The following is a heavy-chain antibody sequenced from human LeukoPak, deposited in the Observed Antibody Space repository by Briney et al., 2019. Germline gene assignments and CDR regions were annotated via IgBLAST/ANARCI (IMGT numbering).Heavy chain of an antibody. Sequence: SETLSLTCTVSGGSVSSGSYYWSWIRQPPGKGLEWIGYIYYSGSTNYNPSLKSRVTISVDTSKNQFSLKLSSVTAADTAVYYCARSDYSGSGTYTEFDAFDIWGQGPMVTVSS. CDR3: ARSDYSGSGTYTEFDAFDI. CDR1: GGSVSSGSYY. V-gene: IGHV4-61*01. CDR2: IYYSGST. D-gene: IGHD3-10*01. J-gene: IGHJ3*02.